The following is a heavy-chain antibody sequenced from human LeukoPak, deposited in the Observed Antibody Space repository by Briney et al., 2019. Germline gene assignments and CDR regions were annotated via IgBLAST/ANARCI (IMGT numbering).Heavy chain of an antibody. D-gene: IGHD6-13*01. CDR2: IYYSGST. J-gene: IGHJ4*02. V-gene: IGHV4-59*01. Sequence: SETLSLTCTVSGGSISSYYWSWIRQPPGKGLEWIGYIYYSGSTNYNPSLKSRVTISVDTSKNQFSLKLSSVTAADTAVYYCARGARRIGSSWTPWGQGTLVTVSS. CDR1: GGSISSYY. CDR3: ARGARRIGSSWTP.